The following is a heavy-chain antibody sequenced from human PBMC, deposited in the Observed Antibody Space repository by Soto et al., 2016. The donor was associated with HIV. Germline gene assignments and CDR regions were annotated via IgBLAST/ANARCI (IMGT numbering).Heavy chain of an antibody. D-gene: IGHD6-19*01. CDR2: ISGSSGST. CDR3: AKGDSSAWYELYYFDY. V-gene: IGHV3-23*01. Sequence: EVQLLESGGGLVRPGGSLRLSCAASGFTFSNYAMSWVRQAPGKGLEWISAISGSSGSTYYADSVKGRFTISRDNSKSTLYLQMNSLRVEDTALYYCAKGDSSAWYELYYFDYWGHGTLVTVSS. CDR1: GFTFSNYA. J-gene: IGHJ4*01.